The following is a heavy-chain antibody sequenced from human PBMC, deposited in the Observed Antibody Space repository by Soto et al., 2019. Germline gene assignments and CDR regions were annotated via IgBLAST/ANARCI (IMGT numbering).Heavy chain of an antibody. V-gene: IGHV1-2*02. D-gene: IGHD5-12*01. Sequence: QVQLVQSGAEVKKPGASVKVSCTASGYTFTGYYIHWVRQAPGQGLEWMGWSNPNSGGAIYEQKFQGRVTMTRDTSISTDYMELSRLRSDDTAVYYCARGFRGGVSSGYDPYYVMDVWGQGTTVNVSS. CDR2: SNPNSGGA. J-gene: IGHJ6*02. CDR1: GYTFTGYY. CDR3: ARGFRGGVSSGYDPYYVMDV.